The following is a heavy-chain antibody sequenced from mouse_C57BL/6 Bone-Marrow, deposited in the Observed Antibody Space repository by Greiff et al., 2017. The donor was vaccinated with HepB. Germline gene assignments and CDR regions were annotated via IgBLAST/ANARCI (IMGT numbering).Heavy chain of an antibody. Sequence: EVMLVESGGDLVKPGGSLKLSCAASGFTFSSYGMSWVRQTPDKRLEWVATISSGGSYTYYPDSVKGRFTISRDNAKNTLYLQMSSLKSEGTAMYYCARHGTVVAMDYWGQGTSVTVSS. J-gene: IGHJ4*01. CDR3: ARHGTVVAMDY. V-gene: IGHV5-6*01. CDR2: ISSGGSYT. D-gene: IGHD1-1*01. CDR1: GFTFSSYG.